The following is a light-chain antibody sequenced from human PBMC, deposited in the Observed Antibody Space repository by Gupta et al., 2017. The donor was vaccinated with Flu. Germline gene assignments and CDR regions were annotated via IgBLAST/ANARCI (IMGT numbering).Light chain of an antibody. Sequence: RATRSCRASQSVSSSYLAWYQQKPGQAPRLLIYGASSRATGIPDRFSGSGSVTDFTLTISRLEPEDFAVYYCQQYGSSPLITFGQGTRLEIK. CDR2: GAS. J-gene: IGKJ5*01. CDR3: QQYGSSPLIT. V-gene: IGKV3-20*01. CDR1: QSVSSSY.